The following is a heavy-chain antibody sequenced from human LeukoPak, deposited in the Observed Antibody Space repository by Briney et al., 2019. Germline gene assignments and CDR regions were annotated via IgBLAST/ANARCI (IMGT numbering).Heavy chain of an antibody. Sequence: SETLSLTCTVSGGSISSYYWSWIRQPPGKGLEWIGYIYTSGSTNYNPSLKSRVTIPVDTSKNQFSLKLSSVTAADTAVYYCARQGITMASGYFDLWGRGTLVTVSS. CDR1: GGSISSYY. CDR3: ARQGITMASGYFDL. D-gene: IGHD3-10*01. V-gene: IGHV4-4*09. CDR2: IYTSGST. J-gene: IGHJ2*01.